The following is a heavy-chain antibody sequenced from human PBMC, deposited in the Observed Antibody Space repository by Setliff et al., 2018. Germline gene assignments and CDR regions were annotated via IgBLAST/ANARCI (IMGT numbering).Heavy chain of an antibody. CDR2: IYSGGNT. V-gene: IGHV4-4*07. CDR1: GVSINTYY. CDR3: ARSFSRREKFLLDY. J-gene: IGHJ4*02. Sequence: SETLSLTCSVSGVSINTYYWSWIRQPAGKGLEWIGRIYSGGNTNYNPSLKSRVTMSVDTSKNQFSLRLTSVTAADTAVYYCARSFSRREKFLLDYWGQGALVTVSS.